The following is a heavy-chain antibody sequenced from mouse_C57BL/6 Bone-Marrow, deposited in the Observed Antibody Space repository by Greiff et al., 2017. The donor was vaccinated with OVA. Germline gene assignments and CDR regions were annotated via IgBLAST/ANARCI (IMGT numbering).Heavy chain of an antibody. CDR1: GYTFTSYW. CDR2: IHPSDSYT. V-gene: IGHV1-50*01. CDR3: ARGGLWFAY. Sequence: VQLQQPGAELVKPGASVKLSCKASGYTFTSYWMQWVKQRPGQGLEWIGEIHPSDSYTNYTQKFKGKATLTVDTSSSTAYMQLSSLTSEDSAVYYCARGGLWFAYWGQGTLVTVSA. J-gene: IGHJ3*01.